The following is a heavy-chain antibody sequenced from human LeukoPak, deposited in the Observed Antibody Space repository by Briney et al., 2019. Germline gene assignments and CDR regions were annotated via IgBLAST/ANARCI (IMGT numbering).Heavy chain of an antibody. CDR3: ARQGSGSSYYYYTFPY. J-gene: IGHJ4*02. V-gene: IGHV4-34*01. CDR1: GGSLSGYY. D-gene: IGHD1-26*01. Sequence: SETLSLTCAVYGGSLSGYYWSWIRQPPGKGLKWIGEINHSGNTNYNPSLKSRVTMSVDTSKNHFYLKLSSVTAADTAVYYCARQGSGSSYYYYTFPYWGQGTLVTVSS. CDR2: INHSGNT.